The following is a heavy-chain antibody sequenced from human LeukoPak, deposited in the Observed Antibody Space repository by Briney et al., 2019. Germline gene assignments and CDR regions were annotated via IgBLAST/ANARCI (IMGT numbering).Heavy chain of an antibody. J-gene: IGHJ4*02. Sequence: SQTLSLTCAISGDSVSSNSAAWNWIRQSPSRGLESLGRTYERSKWYNDYAVSVKSRITVKPVTSKNQYSLQLNSVTPEDTAMYYCARSGLYCSSTSCYAGRVPDYWGQGTLVTVSS. CDR2: TYERSKWYN. V-gene: IGHV6-1*01. CDR3: ARSGLYCSSTSCYAGRVPDY. CDR1: GDSVSSNSAA. D-gene: IGHD2-2*01.